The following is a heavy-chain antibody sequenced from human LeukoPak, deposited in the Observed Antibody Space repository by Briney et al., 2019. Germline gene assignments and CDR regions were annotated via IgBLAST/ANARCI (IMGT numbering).Heavy chain of an antibody. Sequence: SETLSLTCAVYGGSFSGYYWSWIRRPPGKGLEWIGEISHRRITNYNTSLKSRVTISVDTSKNQFSLKLSSVTAADTAVYYCARGYYSGSGSYYGYWGQGTLVTVSS. J-gene: IGHJ4*02. V-gene: IGHV4-34*01. CDR1: GGSFSGYY. CDR3: ARGYYSGSGSYYGY. D-gene: IGHD3-10*01. CDR2: ISHRRIT.